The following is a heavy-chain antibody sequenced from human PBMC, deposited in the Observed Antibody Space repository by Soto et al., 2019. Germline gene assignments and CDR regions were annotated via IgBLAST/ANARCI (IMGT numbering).Heavy chain of an antibody. CDR1: GYTFTSYA. V-gene: IGHV1-3*01. D-gene: IGHD2-21*02. CDR3: ARGCRGGDADWFDP. CDR2: INAGNGNT. Sequence: QVQLVQSGAEVKKPGASVKVSCKASGYTFTSYAMHWVRQAPGQRLEWMGWINAGNGNTKYSQKFQGRVTLTRDTPATTAYRERSRLTSEVRAVYNCARGCRGGDADWFDPWGQGTLVTVPS. J-gene: IGHJ5*02.